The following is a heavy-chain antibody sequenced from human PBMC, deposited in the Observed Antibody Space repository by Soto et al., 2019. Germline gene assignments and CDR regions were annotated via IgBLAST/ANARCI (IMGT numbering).Heavy chain of an antibody. Sequence: EDRLEESGGALVQPGGTLRLSCAASGFTFSAYDMNWVRQAPGKGLEWIAYIGSSGGVIHYADSVKGRFTIARDNAKNSLFLQLSGLRVDDTAVYFCTRELGLPCTSASCAYNGFDVWGQGTLVTVSS. D-gene: IGHD2-2*01. CDR1: GFTFSAYD. CDR3: TRELGLPCTSASCAYNGFDV. J-gene: IGHJ5*02. CDR2: IGSSGGVI. V-gene: IGHV3-48*03.